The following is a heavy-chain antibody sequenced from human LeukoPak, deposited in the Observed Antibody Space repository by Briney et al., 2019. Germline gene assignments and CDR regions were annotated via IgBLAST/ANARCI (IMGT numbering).Heavy chain of an antibody. CDR3: ATALERSSWFDP. D-gene: IGHD1-1*01. CDR2: FDPEDGET. CDR1: GYTLTELS. V-gene: IGHV1-24*01. J-gene: IGHJ5*02. Sequence: ASVKVSCKVSGYTLTELSMHWVRQAPGKGLEWMGGFDPEDGETIYAQKFQGRVTMTEDASTDTAYMELSSLRSEDTAVYYCATALERSSWFDPWGQGTLVTVSS.